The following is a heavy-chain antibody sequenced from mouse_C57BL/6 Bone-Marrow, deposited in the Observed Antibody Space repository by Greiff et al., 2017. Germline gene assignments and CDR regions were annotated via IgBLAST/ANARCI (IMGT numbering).Heavy chain of an antibody. J-gene: IGHJ2*01. CDR2: IYPGSGST. D-gene: IGHD2-3*01. V-gene: IGHV1-55*01. CDR1: GYTFTSYW. CDR3: ARIDGYLYYFDY. Sequence: VQLQQPGAELVKPGASVKMSCKASGYTFTSYWITWVKQRPGQGLEWIGDIYPGSGSTNYNEKFKSKATLTVDTSSSTAYMQLSSLTSEYSAVYYCARIDGYLYYFDYWGQGTTLTVSS.